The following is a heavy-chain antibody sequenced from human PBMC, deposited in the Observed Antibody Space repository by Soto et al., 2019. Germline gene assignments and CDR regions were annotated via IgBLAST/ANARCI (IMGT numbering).Heavy chain of an antibody. CDR2: IYRTGST. V-gene: IGHV4-4*02. J-gene: IGHJ4*02. D-gene: IGHD1-26*01. CDR1: GGSFTSNNW. CDR3: ASRDPETSVDY. Sequence: QVQLQESGPGLVKPSGTLSLTCAVSGGSFTSNNWWTWVRQPPGQGLEWIGEIYRTGSTNYNPSLTSRVTISLDKSENQFSLKVTSLTAADTAVYYCASRDPETSVDYWGQGTLVTVSS.